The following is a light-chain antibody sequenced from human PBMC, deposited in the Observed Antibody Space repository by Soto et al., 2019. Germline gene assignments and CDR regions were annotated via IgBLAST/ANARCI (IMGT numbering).Light chain of an antibody. Sequence: EIVMTQSPATLSVSPGERATLSCRASQSVSSSYLAWYQQKPGQAPRLLIYGASSRATGIPDRFSGSGSGTDFTLTISRLEPEDFVVYHCQQYGDLPPTFGQGTKVDIK. CDR3: QQYGDLPPT. V-gene: IGKV3-20*01. CDR2: GAS. CDR1: QSVSSSY. J-gene: IGKJ1*01.